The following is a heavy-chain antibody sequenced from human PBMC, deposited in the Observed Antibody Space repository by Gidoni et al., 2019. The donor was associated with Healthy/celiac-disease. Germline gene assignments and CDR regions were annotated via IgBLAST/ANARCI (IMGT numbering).Heavy chain of an antibody. Sequence: QAQIVESGGGVVQPLRSLRLPCPACGFTVGSYGMHWSRQAPGKGLELVSVSSYYGSHTYYSGSVKGRFTIYSDNSKNPLYLQTNSLRAEDTAVYYCAKDSLGSSPFYYFDYWGQGTLVTVSS. CDR1: GFTVGSYG. CDR3: AKDSLGSSPFYYFDY. V-gene: IGHV3-30*18. J-gene: IGHJ4*02. CDR2: SSYYGSHT. D-gene: IGHD6-6*01.